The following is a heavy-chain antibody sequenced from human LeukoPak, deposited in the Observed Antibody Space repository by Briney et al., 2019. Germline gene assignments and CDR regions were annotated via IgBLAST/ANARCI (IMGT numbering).Heavy chain of an antibody. V-gene: IGHV7-4-1*02. CDR3: ARARGVAGSERAFDI. CDR1: GYTFTTFG. CDR2: INTNTGNP. Sequence: GASVKLSCKASGYTFTTFGINWLRQAPGQGLEWMGWINTNTGNPTYAQGFTGRFVFSLDTSVSTAYLQISSLKAEDTAVYYCARARGVAGSERAFDIWGQGTMVTVSS. D-gene: IGHD6-19*01. J-gene: IGHJ3*02.